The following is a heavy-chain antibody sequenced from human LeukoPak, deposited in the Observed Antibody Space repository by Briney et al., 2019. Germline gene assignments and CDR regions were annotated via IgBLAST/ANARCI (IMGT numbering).Heavy chain of an antibody. J-gene: IGHJ4*02. CDR1: GFTFSSYA. Sequence: HSGGSLRLSCAASGFTFSSYAMSWVRQAPGKGLEWVSAISGSGGSTYYADSVKGRFTISRDNSKNTLYLQMNSLRAEDTAVYYCARDLGGRPVDYDFWSGYFSRSYYFDYWGQGTLVTVSS. V-gene: IGHV3-23*01. CDR2: ISGSGGST. CDR3: ARDLGGRPVDYDFWSGYFSRSYYFDY. D-gene: IGHD3-3*01.